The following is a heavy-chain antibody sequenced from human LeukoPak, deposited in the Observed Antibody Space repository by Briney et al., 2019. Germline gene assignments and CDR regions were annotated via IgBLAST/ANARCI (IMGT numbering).Heavy chain of an antibody. Sequence: PGGSLRLSCAASGFTFNDYYMSWIRQAPGKGLEWLSYINIGGTNTHYADSVKGRFTISRDNSKNTLYLQMNSLRAEDTAVYYCAKCSGSYFHYGMDVWGQGTTVTVSS. D-gene: IGHD3-10*02. V-gene: IGHV3-11*03. J-gene: IGHJ6*02. CDR2: INIGGTNT. CDR3: AKCSGSYFHYGMDV. CDR1: GFTFNDYY.